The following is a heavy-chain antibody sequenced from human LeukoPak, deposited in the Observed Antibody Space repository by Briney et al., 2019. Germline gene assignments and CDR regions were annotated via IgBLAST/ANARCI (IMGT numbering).Heavy chain of an antibody. CDR1: GGSISGSTYF. V-gene: IGHV4-39*01. CDR2: IYYSGST. D-gene: IGHD5-24*01. Sequence: SETLSLTCTVSGGSISGSTYFWGWIRQSPGKGLEWIGSIYYSGSTYYNPSLKSRVTISVDTSKNQFSLKLSSVTAADTAVYYCARHGGYNYDWFDPWGQGTLVTVSS. CDR3: ARHGGYNYDWFDP. J-gene: IGHJ5*02.